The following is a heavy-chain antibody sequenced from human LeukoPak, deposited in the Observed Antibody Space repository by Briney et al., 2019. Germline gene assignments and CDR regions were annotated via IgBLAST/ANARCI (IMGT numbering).Heavy chain of an antibody. V-gene: IGHV3-7*05. CDR1: GFTFSSYS. D-gene: IGHD1-26*01. CDR2: IKEDGSEK. J-gene: IGHJ4*02. CDR3: VRSGGY. Sequence: GGSLRLSCAASGFTFSSYSMNWVRQAPGKGLEWVANIKEDGSEKYYVDSVKGRFTISKDNAKNSLCLQMNSLRAEDTAIYYCVRSGGYWGQGTLVTVSS.